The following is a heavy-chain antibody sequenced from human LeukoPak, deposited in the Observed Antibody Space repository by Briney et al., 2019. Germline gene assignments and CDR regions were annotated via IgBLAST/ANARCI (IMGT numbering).Heavy chain of an antibody. J-gene: IGHJ4*02. CDR2: IIPIFGTA. D-gene: IGHD6-6*01. CDR1: GGTFSSYA. V-gene: IGHV1-69*13. Sequence: SVKVSCKASGGTFSSYAISWVRQAPGQGLEWMGGIIPIFGTANYAQKFQGRVTITADESTSTAYVELSSLRSEDTAVYYCASEPPPEYSSSHFDYWGQGTLVTVSS. CDR3: ASEPPPEYSSSHFDY.